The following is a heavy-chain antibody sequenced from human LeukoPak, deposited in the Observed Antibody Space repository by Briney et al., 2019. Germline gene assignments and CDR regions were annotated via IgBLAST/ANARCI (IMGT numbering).Heavy chain of an antibody. J-gene: IGHJ4*02. D-gene: IGHD5-18*01. CDR3: ARDTGYSYGSLDY. V-gene: IGHV3-23*01. CDR1: GFTFSSYA. Sequence: GGSLRLSCAASGFTFSSYAMSWVRQAPGKGLEWVSAISGSGGSTYYADSVKGRFTISRDNSKNTLYLQMNSLRAEDTAVYYCARDTGYSYGSLDYWGQGTLVTVSS. CDR2: ISGSGGST.